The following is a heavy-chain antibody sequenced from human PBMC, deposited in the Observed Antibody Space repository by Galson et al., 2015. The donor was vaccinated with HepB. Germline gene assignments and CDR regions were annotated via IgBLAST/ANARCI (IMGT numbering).Heavy chain of an antibody. V-gene: IGHV3-30*04. J-gene: IGHJ4*02. CDR2: ISYDGRNK. CDR3: ARDLDYDILTDMSSYFDF. Sequence: SLRLSCAASGFKFSTFAMHWVRQAPGKGLEWVAVISYDGRNKYYADSVKGRFTISRDNFKNTLYLQMNSLRAEDTAVYYCARDLDYDILTDMSSYFDFRGQGTLVTVSS. CDR1: GFKFSTFA. D-gene: IGHD3-9*01.